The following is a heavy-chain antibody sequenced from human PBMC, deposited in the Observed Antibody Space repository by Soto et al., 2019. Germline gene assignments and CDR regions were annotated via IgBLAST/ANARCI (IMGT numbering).Heavy chain of an antibody. CDR1: GYSFKTSD. Sequence: ASVKVSCKALGYSFKTSDINWVRQASGQGLEWMGWMNPNSANTGYAQKFQGRVSMTRDTSIDTAYMELSSLGADDTAVYYCARFRGSYQSDFWGQ. J-gene: IGHJ4*01. V-gene: IGHV1-8*01. CDR3: ARFRGSYQSDF. D-gene: IGHD3-10*01. CDR2: MNPNSANT.